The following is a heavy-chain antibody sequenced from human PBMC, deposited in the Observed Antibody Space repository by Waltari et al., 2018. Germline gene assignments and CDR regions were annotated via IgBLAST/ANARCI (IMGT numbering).Heavy chain of an antibody. CDR1: GYTFTSYD. V-gene: IGHV1-8*03. D-gene: IGHD2-15*01. J-gene: IGHJ6*02. Sequence: QVQLVQSGAEVKKPGASVKVSCKASGYTFTSYDINWVQQATGKGLEWMGWMNPNSGNTGYAQKFQGRVTITRNTSISTAYMELSSLRSEDTAVYYCARFGCSGGSCPGYSYYGMDVWGQGTTVTVSS. CDR2: MNPNSGNT. CDR3: ARFGCSGGSCPGYSYYGMDV.